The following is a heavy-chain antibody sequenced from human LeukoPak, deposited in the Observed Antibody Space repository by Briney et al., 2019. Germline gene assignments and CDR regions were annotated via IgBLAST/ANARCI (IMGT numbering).Heavy chain of an antibody. CDR2: IYHSGST. J-gene: IGHJ3*02. V-gene: IGHV4-38-2*02. CDR1: GYSISSGYY. CDR3: ARVDTAMVYAFDI. Sequence: PSETLSLTCTVSGYSISSGYYWGWIRQPPGKGLEWIGSIYHSGSTYYNPSLKSRVTISVDRSKNQFSLKLSSVTAADTAVYYCARVDTAMVYAFDIWGQGTMVTVSS. D-gene: IGHD5-18*01.